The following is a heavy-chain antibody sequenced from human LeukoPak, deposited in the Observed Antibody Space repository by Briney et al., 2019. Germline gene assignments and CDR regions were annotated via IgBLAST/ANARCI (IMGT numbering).Heavy chain of an antibody. J-gene: IGHJ6*04. CDR3: AELGITMIGGV. CDR2: ISNSGSTK. CDR1: GFTFSSYE. D-gene: IGHD3-10*02. Sequence: GGSLRLSCAASGFTFSSYEMNWIRQAPGKGLEWISYISNSGSTKYYADSVKGRFTISRDNAKNSLYLQMNSLRAEDTAVYYCAELGITMIGGVWGKGTTVTISS. V-gene: IGHV3-48*03.